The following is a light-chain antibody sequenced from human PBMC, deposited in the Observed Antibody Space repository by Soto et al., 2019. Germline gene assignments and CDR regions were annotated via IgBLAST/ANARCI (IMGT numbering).Light chain of an antibody. CDR1: QDLSRW. CDR3: QQANSFPHT. Sequence: DIQMTQSPSSVSASVGDRVIITCRASQDLSRWLAWYQQKAGKAPQLLIYATSTLQSGVPSRFSGGGSGTEFTLTISSLQPEDFATYYCQQANSFPHTVGGGTRVEIK. CDR2: ATS. V-gene: IGKV1-12*01. J-gene: IGKJ4*01.